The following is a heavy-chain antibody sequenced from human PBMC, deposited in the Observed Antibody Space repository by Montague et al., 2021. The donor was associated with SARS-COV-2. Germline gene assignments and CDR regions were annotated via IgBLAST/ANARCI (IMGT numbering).Heavy chain of an antibody. D-gene: IGHD3-9*01. CDR3: ARERYSFSLTRGSTWFDP. CDR1: GGSFSGYY. Sequence: SETLSLTYAVYGGSFSGYYWSWIRQPPGKGLEWIGEINHSGSTNYNPSLKSRVTISVDTSKNRFSLKLSSVTAADTAVYYCARERYSFSLTRGSTWFDPWGQGTLVTVSS. J-gene: IGHJ5*02. V-gene: IGHV4-34*01. CDR2: INHSGST.